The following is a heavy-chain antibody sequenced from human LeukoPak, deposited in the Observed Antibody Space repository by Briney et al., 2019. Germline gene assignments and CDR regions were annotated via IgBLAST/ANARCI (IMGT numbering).Heavy chain of an antibody. J-gene: IGHJ4*02. V-gene: IGHV3-23*01. CDR2: LRGDGET. CDR1: GFTFSNYA. CDR3: AKANWVSNADAVW. Sequence: GGSLRLSCAASGFTFSNYAMSWVRQAPARGLEWVSSLRGDGETFYADSVKGRFTLSRDDSRNTVYLQLNNLRVEDTAVYYCAKANWVSNADAVWWGQGTQVTVSS. D-gene: IGHD1-1*01.